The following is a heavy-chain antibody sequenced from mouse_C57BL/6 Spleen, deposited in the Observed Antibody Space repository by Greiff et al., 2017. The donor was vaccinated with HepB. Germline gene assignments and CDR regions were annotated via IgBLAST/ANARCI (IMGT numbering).Heavy chain of an antibody. CDR2: INPSSGYT. CDR3: ARRGYCGSSYDDYYAMDY. CDR1: GYTFTSYW. Sequence: VQLQQSGAELAKPGASVKLSCKASGYTFTSYWMHWVNQRPGQGLEWIGYINPSSGYTKYNQKFKDKATLTADKSSSTAYMQLSSLTYADSAVYYCARRGYCGSSYDDYYAMDYWVKEPQSPSPQ. J-gene: IGHJ4*01. V-gene: IGHV1-7*01. D-gene: IGHD1-1*01.